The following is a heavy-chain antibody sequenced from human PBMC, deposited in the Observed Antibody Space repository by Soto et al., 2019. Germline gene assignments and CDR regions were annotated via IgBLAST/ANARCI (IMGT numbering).Heavy chain of an antibody. J-gene: IGHJ5*02. Sequence: SETLSLTCAVYGGSFSGYYWSWIRQPPGKGLEWIGEINHSGSTNYNPSLKSRVTISVDTSKNQFSLKLSSVTAADTAVYYCARLDGGWFDPWGQGTLVTV. CDR3: ARLDGGWFDP. CDR2: INHSGST. D-gene: IGHD3-16*01. CDR1: GGSFSGYY. V-gene: IGHV4-34*01.